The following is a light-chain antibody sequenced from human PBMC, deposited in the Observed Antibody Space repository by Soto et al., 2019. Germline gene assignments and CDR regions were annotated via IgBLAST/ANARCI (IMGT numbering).Light chain of an antibody. J-gene: IGLJ2*01. V-gene: IGLV2-8*01. CDR1: SSDVGGYNY. Sequence: QSVLTQPPSASGSPGQSVTISCTGTSSDVGGYNYVSWYQQHPGKAPKLMIYEVTKRPSGVPDRFSGSKSGNTASLTVSGLQTEDEADYYCSSYAGSKGSVFGGGTKLTVL. CDR2: EVT. CDR3: SSYAGSKGSV.